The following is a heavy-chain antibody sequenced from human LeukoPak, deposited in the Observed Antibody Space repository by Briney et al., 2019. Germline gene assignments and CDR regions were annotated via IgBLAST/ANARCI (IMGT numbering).Heavy chain of an antibody. CDR1: GFTFSSYS. V-gene: IGHV3-21*01. CDR2: ISSSSSYI. CDR3: ARDPGSSWYGGYYFDY. Sequence: GGSLRLSCAASGFTFSSYSMNWVRQAPGKGLEWVSSISSSSSYIYYADSVKGRLTISRDNAKNSLYLQMNSLRAEDTAVYYCARDPGSSWYGGYYFDYWGQGTLVTVSS. J-gene: IGHJ4*02. D-gene: IGHD6-13*01.